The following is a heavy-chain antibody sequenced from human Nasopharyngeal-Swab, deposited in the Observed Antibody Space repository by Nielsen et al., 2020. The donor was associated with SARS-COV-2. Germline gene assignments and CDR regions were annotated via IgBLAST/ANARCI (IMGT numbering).Heavy chain of an antibody. V-gene: IGHV1-8*01. D-gene: IGHD6-13*01. Sequence: ASVKVSCKASGYTFTSYDINWVRQATGQGLEWMGWMNPNSGNTGYAQKFQGRVTMTTDTSTSTAYMELRSLRSDDTAVYYCARDRYSSSWTWYRPDAFDIWGQGTMVTVSS. CDR2: MNPNSGNT. J-gene: IGHJ3*02. CDR1: GYTFTSYD. CDR3: ARDRYSSSWTWYRPDAFDI.